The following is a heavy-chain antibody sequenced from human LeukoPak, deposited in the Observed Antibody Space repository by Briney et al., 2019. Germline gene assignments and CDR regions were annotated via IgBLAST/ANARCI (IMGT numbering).Heavy chain of an antibody. CDR3: ARQLIAARYYYYGMDV. V-gene: IGHV5-51*01. CDR1: GYSFTSYW. D-gene: IGHD6-6*01. CDR2: IYPGDSDT. Sequence: GESLKISCKGSGYSFTSYWIGWVRQMPGKGLEWMGIIYPGDSDTRYSPSFQGQVTISADKSISTAYLQWSSLKASDTAMYYCARQLIAARYYYYGMDVWGQGTTVTVSS. J-gene: IGHJ6*02.